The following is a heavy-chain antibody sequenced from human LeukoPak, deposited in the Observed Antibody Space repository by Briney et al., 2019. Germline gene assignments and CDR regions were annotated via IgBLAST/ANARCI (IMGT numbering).Heavy chain of an antibody. CDR2: ICEDVGDT. CDR1: GFSFDDYA. J-gene: IGHJ6*02. V-gene: IGHV3-43*02. CDR3: AKHRMPGAIAAAGSDYGMDV. Sequence: AGSLTLSCAASGFSFDDYARHWLRQAPGKGLEWVSLICEDVGDTFYVDSAEGRFTISGDNTKNSLYLQMRSLRNPDTALYYCAKHRMPGAIAAAGSDYGMDVWGQGTTVTVSS. D-gene: IGHD6-13*01.